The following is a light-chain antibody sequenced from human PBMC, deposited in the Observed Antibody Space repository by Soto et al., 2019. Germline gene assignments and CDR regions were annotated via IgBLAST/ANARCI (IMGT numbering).Light chain of an antibody. CDR3: QQGYSAPYT. Sequence: DIQMTQSPSSLSASIGDRVTITCRASRSITTYLNWYQQKPNKAPELLIYAASTLQSGVPSRFIGSGSGTSFTLTINSLQPEDFAAYFCQQGYSAPYTFGQGTMLEI. CDR2: AAS. V-gene: IGKV1-39*01. J-gene: IGKJ2*01. CDR1: RSITTY.